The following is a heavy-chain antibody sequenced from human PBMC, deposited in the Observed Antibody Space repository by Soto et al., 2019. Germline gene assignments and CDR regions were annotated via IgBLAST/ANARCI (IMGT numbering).Heavy chain of an antibody. CDR1: GGSISSSNW. D-gene: IGHD6-19*01. CDR3: AALRPYSSGWYLYFDL. J-gene: IGHJ2*01. V-gene: IGHV4-4*02. Sequence: QVQLQEWGPGLVKPSGTLSLTCAVSGGSISSSNWWSWVRQPPGKGLEWIGEIYHSGSTNYNPSLQSRVTLSVDKSKNQFSRKLSSVTAADTAVYYCAALRPYSSGWYLYFDLWGRGTLVTVSS. CDR2: IYHSGST.